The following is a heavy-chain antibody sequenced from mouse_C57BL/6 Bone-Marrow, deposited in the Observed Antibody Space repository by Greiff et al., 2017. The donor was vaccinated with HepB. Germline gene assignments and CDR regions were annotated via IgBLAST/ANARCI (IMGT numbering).Heavy chain of an antibody. CDR1: GFTFSDYG. Sequence: EVNLVESGGGLVKPGGSLKLSCAASGFTFSDYGMHWVRQAPEKGLEWVAYISSGSSTIYYADTVKGRFTISRDNAKNTLFMQMTSLRSEDTAMYYCARALYSNYGGFAYWGQGTLVTVSA. V-gene: IGHV5-17*01. J-gene: IGHJ3*01. CDR2: ISSGSSTI. D-gene: IGHD2-5*01. CDR3: ARALYSNYGGFAY.